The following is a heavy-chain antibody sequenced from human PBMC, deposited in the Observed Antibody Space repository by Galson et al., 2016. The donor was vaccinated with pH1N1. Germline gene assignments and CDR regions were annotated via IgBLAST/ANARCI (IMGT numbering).Heavy chain of an antibody. D-gene: IGHD3-10*01. CDR1: GGSIGTYY. CDR3: VREGHHSRRGSDTYYYGMDV. V-gene: IGHV4-59*01. CDR2: VYYTGAT. Sequence: ETLSLTCSVSGGSIGTYYWTWIRQAPGKGLEWVGYVYYTGATNYNPPLKGRINMSVDTSKNKFSLNLNPVTAADTAVYYCVREGHHSRRGSDTYYYGMDVWGQGTTVTVSS. J-gene: IGHJ6*02.